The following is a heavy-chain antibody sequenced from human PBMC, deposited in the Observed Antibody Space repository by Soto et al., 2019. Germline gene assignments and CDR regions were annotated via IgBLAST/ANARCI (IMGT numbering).Heavy chain of an antibody. CDR3: ARDLMIVGATTRYYYYGMDV. V-gene: IGHV3-7*01. CDR2: IKQDGSEK. CDR1: GFTFSSYW. D-gene: IGHD1-26*01. Sequence: PGGSLRLSCAASGFTFSSYWMSWVRQAPGKGLEWVANIKQDGSEKYYVDSVKGRFTISRDNAKNSLYLQMNSLRAEDTAVYYCARDLMIVGATTRYYYYGMDVWGQGTTVTVSS. J-gene: IGHJ6*02.